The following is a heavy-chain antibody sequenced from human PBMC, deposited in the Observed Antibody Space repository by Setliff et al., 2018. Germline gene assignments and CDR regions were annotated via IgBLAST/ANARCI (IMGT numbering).Heavy chain of an antibody. V-gene: IGHV1-69*13. Sequence: SVKVSCKASGGTFSSYAITWVRQAPGQGLEWMGGIVPIFGTAKYAQKFQGRVTITADQSTRTAYMELSSLRSEDTAVYYCAIPSSGNFYFDYWGQGTLVTVSS. CDR1: GGTFSSYA. CDR2: IVPIFGTA. J-gene: IGHJ4*02. CDR3: AIPSSGNFYFDY. D-gene: IGHD1-26*01.